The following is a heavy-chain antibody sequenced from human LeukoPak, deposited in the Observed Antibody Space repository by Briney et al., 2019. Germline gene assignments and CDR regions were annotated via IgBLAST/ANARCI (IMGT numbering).Heavy chain of an antibody. J-gene: IGHJ4*02. D-gene: IGHD6-13*01. V-gene: IGHV3-33*01. CDR2: IWYDGSDE. CDR3: ARFQQQLGEDY. CDR1: GFAFSAYA. Sequence: GRSLRLSCAASGFAFSAYAMHWVRQAPGKGLEWVAIIWYDGSDENYADSVKGRSTISRDNSKNTLYLQMNSLSAEDTAVYYCARFQQQLGEDYWGREPWSPSPQ.